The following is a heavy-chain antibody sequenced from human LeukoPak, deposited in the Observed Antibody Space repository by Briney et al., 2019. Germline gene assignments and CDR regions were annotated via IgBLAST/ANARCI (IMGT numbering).Heavy chain of an antibody. V-gene: IGHV3-21*04. J-gene: IGHJ6*03. CDR1: GFTFSVYS. CDR3: ARNSGAGYYFYMDV. D-gene: IGHD3-10*01. Sequence: GGSLRLSCAASGFTFSVYSMNWVRQAPGKGLEWVSSISASGTYIYYADSVKGRFTISRDNAKNSLYLQMNSLRAEDTALYYCARNSGAGYYFYMDVWGKGTAVTVSS. CDR2: ISASGTYI.